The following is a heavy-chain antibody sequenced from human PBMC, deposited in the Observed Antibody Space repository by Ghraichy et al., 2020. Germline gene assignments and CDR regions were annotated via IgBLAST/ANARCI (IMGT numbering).Heavy chain of an antibody. Sequence: GGSLRLSCAASGFTLSMYWMTWVRQAPGKGLEWVANIKEDGSRKYYVDSVKGRFTISRDNAKNSLYLQMSRLRAEDTAVYYCATHSSYRPDYWGQGTLVTVSS. CDR3: ATHSSYRPDY. CDR2: IKEDGSRK. J-gene: IGHJ4*02. V-gene: IGHV3-7*01. D-gene: IGHD1-26*01. CDR1: GFTLSMYW.